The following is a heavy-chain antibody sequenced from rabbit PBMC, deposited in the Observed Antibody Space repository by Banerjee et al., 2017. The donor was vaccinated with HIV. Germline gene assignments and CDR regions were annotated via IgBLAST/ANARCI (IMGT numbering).Heavy chain of an antibody. CDR2: IYAGSSGRA. CDR3: ARVWEL. D-gene: IGHD4-2*01. CDR1: GFTISSSYW. Sequence: QEQLKETGGGLVTPGGSLTLTCTASGFTISSSYWICWVRQAPGKGLEWIACIYAGSSGRAYYASCATGRFTISKTSSTTVTLQMTSLTAADTSAYFCARVWELWGPGTLVTVS. V-gene: IGHV1S45*01. J-gene: IGHJ4*01.